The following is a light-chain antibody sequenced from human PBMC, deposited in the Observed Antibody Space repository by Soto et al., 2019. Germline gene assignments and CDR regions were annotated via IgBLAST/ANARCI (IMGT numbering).Light chain of an antibody. CDR2: EVS. CDR3: SSYTSSSTYV. J-gene: IGLJ1*01. Sequence: QSVLTHPASVSGSPGQSITISCTGTSSDVGGYNYVSWYQQHPGKAPKLMIYEVSNRPSGVSNRFSGSKSGNTASPTISGLQAEDEADYYCSSYTSSSTYVFGTGTRSPS. V-gene: IGLV2-14*01. CDR1: SSDVGGYNY.